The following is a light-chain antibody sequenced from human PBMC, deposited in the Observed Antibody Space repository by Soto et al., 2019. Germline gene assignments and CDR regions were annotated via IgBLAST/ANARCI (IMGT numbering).Light chain of an antibody. V-gene: IGKV3-20*01. CDR3: QQFSSYPLT. J-gene: IGKJ4*01. Sequence: EFVLTQSPGTLSLSPGERATLSCRASQTVRNNYLACYQQKPGQAPRLLIYAATSRATGTPNSFSGGASGTDSTPTISRLEPEDSAVYYCQQFSSYPLTFGGGTKVDIK. CDR1: QTVRNNY. CDR2: AAT.